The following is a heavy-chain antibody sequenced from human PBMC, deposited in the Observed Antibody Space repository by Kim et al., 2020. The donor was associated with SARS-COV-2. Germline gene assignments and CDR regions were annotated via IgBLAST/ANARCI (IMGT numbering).Heavy chain of an antibody. CDR2: ISSSSSTI. D-gene: IGHD3-10*01. Sequence: GGSLRLSCAASGFTFSSYSMNWVRQAPGKGLEWVSYISSSSSTIYYADSVKGRFTISRDNAKNSLYLQMNSLRAEDTAVYYCARDNNMVRGPIGGRVDYWGQGTLVTVSS. J-gene: IGHJ4*02. CDR3: ARDNNMVRGPIGGRVDY. CDR1: GFTFSSYS. V-gene: IGHV3-48*04.